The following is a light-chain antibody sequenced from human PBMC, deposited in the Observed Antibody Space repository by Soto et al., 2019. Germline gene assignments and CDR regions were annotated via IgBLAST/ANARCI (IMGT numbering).Light chain of an antibody. CDR1: SYNIGAGYD. CDR2: GDI. V-gene: IGLV1-40*01. CDR3: QSYDSRLTAYV. Sequence: QSVLTQPPSVSGAPGQRVTISCTGTSYNIGAGYDVHWYQQLPGTAPKLLIYGDINRPSGVPDRFSGSKSGSSASLAITGLQAEDEADYYCQSYDSRLTAYVFGTGTKVTVL. J-gene: IGLJ1*01.